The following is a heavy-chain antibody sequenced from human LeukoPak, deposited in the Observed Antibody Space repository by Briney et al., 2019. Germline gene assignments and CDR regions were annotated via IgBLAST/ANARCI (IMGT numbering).Heavy chain of an antibody. V-gene: IGHV1-2*02. CDR3: ARSRFPYYRLSGADYYMDV. J-gene: IGHJ6*03. D-gene: IGHD3-10*01. CDR1: GYTFTGYY. Sequence: ASVKVSCKASGYTFTGYYMHWVRQAPGQGLGWMGWINPNSGGTNYAQKFQGRVTMTRDTSISTAYMELSSLRSEDTAVYYCARSRFPYYRLSGADYYMDVWGKGTTVTVSS. CDR2: INPNSGGT.